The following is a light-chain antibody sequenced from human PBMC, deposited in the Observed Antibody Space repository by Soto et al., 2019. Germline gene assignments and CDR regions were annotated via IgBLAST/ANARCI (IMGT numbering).Light chain of an antibody. V-gene: IGLV2-14*01. J-gene: IGLJ1*01. CDR3: SSYTSSSLPYV. CDR2: DVS. CDR1: SSDVGGYNY. Sequence: QSALTQPASVSGSPVQSITISCTGTSSDVGGYNYVSWYQQHPGKAPKLMIYDVSNRPSGVSNRFSGSKSGNTASLTISGLQAEDEADYYCSSYTSSSLPYVFGTGTKVTVL.